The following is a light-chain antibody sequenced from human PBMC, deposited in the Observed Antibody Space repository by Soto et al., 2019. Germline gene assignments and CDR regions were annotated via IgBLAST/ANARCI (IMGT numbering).Light chain of an antibody. V-gene: IGKV4-1*01. CDR2: WAS. CDR1: QIILYSSNNKNH. Sequence: DIVMTQSPDSLAVSLGERASINCKSGQIILYSSNNKNHLAWYQQKAGQPPKLLIYWASTRESGVPDRFSGSGSGTDFTLTISSLQAEDVAVYYCQQYYSAPWTFGQGTKVDIK. CDR3: QQYYSAPWT. J-gene: IGKJ1*01.